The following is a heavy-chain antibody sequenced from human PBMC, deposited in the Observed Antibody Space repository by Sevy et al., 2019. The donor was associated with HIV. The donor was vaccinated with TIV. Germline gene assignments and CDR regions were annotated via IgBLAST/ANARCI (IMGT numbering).Heavy chain of an antibody. D-gene: IGHD3-16*01. Sequence: GGSLRLSCAASAFSFNTYAMSWVRRAPGKGLEWVSTISGSGDSTFYSDSVKGRFTNSRDNSKNTLYLQMNSLRAEDTAVYYCAKPRGSFYFDYWGQGTLVTVSS. J-gene: IGHJ4*02. CDR1: AFSFNTYA. V-gene: IGHV3-23*01. CDR2: ISGSGDST. CDR3: AKPRGSFYFDY.